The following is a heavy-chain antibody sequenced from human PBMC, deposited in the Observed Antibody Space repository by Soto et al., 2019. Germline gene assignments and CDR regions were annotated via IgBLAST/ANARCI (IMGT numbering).Heavy chain of an antibody. CDR2: INPSGGST. D-gene: IGHD3-10*01. Sequence: ASVKVSCKASGYTFTSYYMHWVRQAPGQGLEWMGIINPSGGSTSYAQKFQGRVTMTRDTSTSTVYMELSSLRSEDTAVYYCARDPPLGLWVGAFDIWGQGTMVTVSS. V-gene: IGHV1-46*01. CDR1: GYTFTSYY. CDR3: ARDPPLGLWVGAFDI. J-gene: IGHJ3*02.